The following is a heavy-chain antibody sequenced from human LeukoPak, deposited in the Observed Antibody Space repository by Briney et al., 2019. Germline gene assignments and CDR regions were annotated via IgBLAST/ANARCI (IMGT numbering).Heavy chain of an antibody. CDR2: IDWDDDK. D-gene: IGHD5-24*01. J-gene: IGHJ4*02. CDR1: GFSLSTSGMC. V-gene: IGHV2-70*11. Sequence: SGPTLVNPTQTLTLTCTFSGFSLSTSGMCVSWIRQPPGKALEWLARIDWDDDKYYSTSLKTRLTISKDTSKNQVVLTMTNMDPVDTATYYCARIANSDGYNLGPFDYWGQGTLVTVSS. CDR3: ARIANSDGYNLGPFDY.